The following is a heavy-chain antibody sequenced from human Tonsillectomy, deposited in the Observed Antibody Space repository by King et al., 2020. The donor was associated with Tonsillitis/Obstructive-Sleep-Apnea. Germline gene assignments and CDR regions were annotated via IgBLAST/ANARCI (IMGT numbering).Heavy chain of an antibody. V-gene: IGHV2-70*04. CDR3: ARMGLATVGFYMAV. D-gene: IGHD3/OR15-3a*01. J-gene: IGHJ6*03. Sequence: ITLKESGPALVRPPQTLTLTCTFSGFSLSTGGMCVSWIRQPPGKALEWLARIDWDDDKFYSTSLKTRLTISKDTSKNQVVLTVTNMDPVDTATYYCARMGLATVGFYMAVGGKGTTVTVPS. CDR1: GFSLSTGGMC. CDR2: IDWDDDK.